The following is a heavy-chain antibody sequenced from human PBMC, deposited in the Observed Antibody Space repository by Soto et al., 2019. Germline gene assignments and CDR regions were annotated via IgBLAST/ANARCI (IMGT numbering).Heavy chain of an antibody. V-gene: IGHV3-30*18. Sequence: QVQLVESGGGVVQPGRSLRLSCAASGFTFSSYGMHWVRQAPGKGLEWVAVISYDESNKYYADSVKGRFTISRDNSKNTVYQQMNSLRAEDTAVYYCAKDPSGSYGSDWGQGTLVTVSS. D-gene: IGHD1-26*01. CDR2: ISYDESNK. CDR3: AKDPSGSYGSD. CDR1: GFTFSSYG. J-gene: IGHJ4*02.